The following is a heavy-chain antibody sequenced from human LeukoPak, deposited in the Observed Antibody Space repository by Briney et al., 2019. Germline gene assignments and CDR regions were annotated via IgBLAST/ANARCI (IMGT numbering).Heavy chain of an antibody. CDR3: ATMVRGFHPIDY. V-gene: IGHV3-53*01. J-gene: IGHJ4*02. Sequence: PGGSLRLSCAASGFTVSSNYMSWVRQAPGKGLEWVSVIYSGGSTYYADSVKGRFTISRDNSKITLYLQMNSLRAEDTAVYYCATMVRGFHPIDYWGQGALVTVSS. CDR1: GFTVSSNY. CDR2: IYSGGST. D-gene: IGHD3-10*01.